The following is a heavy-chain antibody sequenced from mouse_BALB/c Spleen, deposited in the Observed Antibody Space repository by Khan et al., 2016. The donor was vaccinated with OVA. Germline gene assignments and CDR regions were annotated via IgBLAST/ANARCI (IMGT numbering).Heavy chain of an antibody. CDR3: AKTARIKY. Sequence: EVQLQESGPGLVKPSQSLSLTCTVTGYSITSGYGWNWIRQFPGNKLEWMGYISYCGSSNYNPSLTSRIPITRDTSKNQFFLQLNSVTTEDTATYYCAKTARIKYWGQGTTLTVSS. D-gene: IGHD1-2*01. J-gene: IGHJ2*01. V-gene: IGHV3-2*02. CDR2: ISYCGSS. CDR1: GYSITSGYG.